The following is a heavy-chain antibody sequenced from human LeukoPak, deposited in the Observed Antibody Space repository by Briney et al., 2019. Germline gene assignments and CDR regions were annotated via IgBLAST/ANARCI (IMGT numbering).Heavy chain of an antibody. D-gene: IGHD2-2*01. Sequence: ASVKVSCKASGYTFTGYYMHWVRQAPGQGLEWMGWINPNSGDTNYAQKFQGRVTMTRDTSISTAYMELSRLRSDDTAVYYCARNVVPAAMPLTSPFDYWGQGTLVTVSS. V-gene: IGHV1-2*02. CDR3: ARNVVPAAMPLTSPFDY. CDR1: GYTFTGYY. J-gene: IGHJ4*02. CDR2: INPNSGDT.